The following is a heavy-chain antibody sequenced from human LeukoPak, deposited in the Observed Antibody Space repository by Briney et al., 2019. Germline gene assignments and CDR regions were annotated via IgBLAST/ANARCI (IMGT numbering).Heavy chain of an antibody. CDR1: GYTFGDYA. Sequence: GGSLRLSCTASGYTFGDYAMSWFRQAPGKGLEWVGFIRSKAYGGTTEYAASVKGRFTISRDDSKSIAYLQMNSLKTEDTAVYYCTRAYTQLGFDPWGQGTLVTVSS. CDR2: IRSKAYGGTT. V-gene: IGHV3-49*03. CDR3: TRAYTQLGFDP. J-gene: IGHJ5*02. D-gene: IGHD2-2*01.